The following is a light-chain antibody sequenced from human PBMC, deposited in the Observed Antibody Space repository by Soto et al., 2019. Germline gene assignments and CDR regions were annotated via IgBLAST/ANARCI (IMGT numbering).Light chain of an antibody. J-gene: IGLJ1*01. CDR2: EVN. Sequence: QSALTQPPSASGSPGQSVTISCTGTSTDVGTYNYVSWYQRNPGKAPNLLIYEVNNRPSGVPDRFSGSKSGNTASLTVSGLQAEDEADYYCSSYLNCSSEVFGAGTKVTVL. V-gene: IGLV2-8*01. CDR1: STDVGTYNY. CDR3: SSYLNCSSEV.